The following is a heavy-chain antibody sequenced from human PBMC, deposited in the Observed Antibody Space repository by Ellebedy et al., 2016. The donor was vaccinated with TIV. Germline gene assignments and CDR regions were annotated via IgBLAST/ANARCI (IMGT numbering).Heavy chain of an antibody. Sequence: SETLSLXXTVSGGSISSYYWSWIRQLAGKGLEWIGRIYTSGSTNYNPSLKSRVTMSVDTSKNQFSLKLSSVTAADTAVYYCAREGTANYYGSGSYYYWGQGTLVTVSS. V-gene: IGHV4-4*07. J-gene: IGHJ4*02. CDR1: GGSISSYY. D-gene: IGHD3-10*01. CDR3: AREGTANYYGSGSYYY. CDR2: IYTSGST.